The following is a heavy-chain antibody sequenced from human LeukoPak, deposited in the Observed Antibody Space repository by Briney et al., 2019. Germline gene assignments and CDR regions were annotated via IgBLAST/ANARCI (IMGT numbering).Heavy chain of an antibody. CDR2: INPNSGGT. J-gene: IGHJ3*02. CDR3: ARFRYSSSLDAFDI. Sequence: ASVKVSCKASGYTFIGYYIHWVRQAPGQGLEWMGWINPNSGGTYYTQNFQGRVTMTRDTSISTAYMELSRLKSDDTAVYYCARFRYSSSLDAFDIWGQGTMDTVSS. CDR1: GYTFIGYY. D-gene: IGHD6-13*01. V-gene: IGHV1-2*02.